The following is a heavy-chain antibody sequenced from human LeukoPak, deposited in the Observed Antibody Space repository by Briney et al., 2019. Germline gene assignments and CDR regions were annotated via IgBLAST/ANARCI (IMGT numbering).Heavy chain of an antibody. V-gene: IGHV3-13*01. J-gene: IGHJ4*02. CDR3: ARQSTPHGNFDY. CDR2: IGTAGDT. Sequence: PGGSLRLSCAASGFTLSSYAMHWVRQAAGKGLEWVSAIGTAGDTFYPGSVKGRFTISRENAKKSLFLQMNSLRVEDTAVYYCARQSTPHGNFDYWGQGTLVTVSS. CDR1: GFTLSSYA. D-gene: IGHD1-26*01.